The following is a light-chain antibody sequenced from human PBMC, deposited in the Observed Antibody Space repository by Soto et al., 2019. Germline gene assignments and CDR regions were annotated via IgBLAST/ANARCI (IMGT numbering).Light chain of an antibody. CDR3: CSYAGRSHVV. CDR1: SSDVGGYNY. V-gene: IGLV2-11*01. J-gene: IGLJ2*01. CDR2: DVS. Sequence: QSALTQPRSVSGSPGQSVTISCTGTSSDVGGYNYVSWYQQHPGKAPKLMIYDVSKRPSGVPDRFSGSKSGNTASLTISGLKAEDEADYYCCSYAGRSHVVFGRGTKVTVL.